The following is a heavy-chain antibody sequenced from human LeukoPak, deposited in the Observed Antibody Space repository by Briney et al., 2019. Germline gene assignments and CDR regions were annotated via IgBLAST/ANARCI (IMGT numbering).Heavy chain of an antibody. CDR1: GYTFTGYY. Sequence: ASVKVSCKASGYTFTGYYMHWVRQAPGQGLEWMGWINPNSGGTNYAQKFQGTVTMTRDTSISTAYMELSRLRSDDTAVYYCARGLFLSGYLDAFDIWGQGTVVTVSS. V-gene: IGHV1-2*02. CDR2: INPNSGGT. D-gene: IGHD3-22*01. J-gene: IGHJ3*02. CDR3: ARGLFLSGYLDAFDI.